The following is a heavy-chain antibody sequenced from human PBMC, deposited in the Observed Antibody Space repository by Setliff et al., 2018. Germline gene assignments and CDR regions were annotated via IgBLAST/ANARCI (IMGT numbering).Heavy chain of an antibody. Sequence: PSETLSLTCTVSGGSTSSSSYYWGWIRQPPGKGLEWIGSIYYSGSTYYNPSLKSRVTISVDTSKNQFSLRLSSVTAADTAVYYCARHLYSSGWYFDYWGQGTLVTVSS. V-gene: IGHV4-39*01. CDR1: GGSTSSSSYY. J-gene: IGHJ4*02. CDR3: ARHLYSSGWYFDY. D-gene: IGHD6-25*01. CDR2: IYYSGST.